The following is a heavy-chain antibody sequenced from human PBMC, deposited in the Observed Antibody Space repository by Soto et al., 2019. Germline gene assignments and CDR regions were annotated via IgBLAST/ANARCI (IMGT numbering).Heavy chain of an antibody. D-gene: IGHD2-15*01. Sequence: DVQLLVSGGGLVQPEGSLRLSCAASGFTFSSYAMGWVRQGPGKGLEWVAVVSIGGSTDYADSVRGRFTISRDNSKNTLSLQMNSLTAEDTAVYFCAKRRGAGGHFDYWGQGALVTVSS. CDR3: AKRRGAGGHFDY. J-gene: IGHJ4*02. CDR2: VSIGGST. CDR1: GFTFSSYA. V-gene: IGHV3-23*01.